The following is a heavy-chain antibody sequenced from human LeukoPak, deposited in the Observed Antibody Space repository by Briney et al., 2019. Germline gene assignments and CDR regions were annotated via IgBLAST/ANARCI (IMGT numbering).Heavy chain of an antibody. CDR3: ARAYSERYGLGYYYMDV. CDR1: GFTFSSYS. V-gene: IGHV3-21*01. D-gene: IGHD1-26*01. CDR2: ISSSSSYI. J-gene: IGHJ6*03. Sequence: GRSLRLSCAASGFTFSSYSMNWVRQAPGKGLEWVSSISSSSSYIYYADSVKGRFTISRDNAKKSLYLQMNSLRVEDTAVYYCARAYSERYGLGYYYMDVWGKGTTVTVSS.